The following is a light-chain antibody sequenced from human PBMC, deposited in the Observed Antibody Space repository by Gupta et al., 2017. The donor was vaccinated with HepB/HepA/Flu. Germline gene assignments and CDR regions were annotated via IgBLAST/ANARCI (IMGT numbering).Light chain of an antibody. CDR3: SSYKSSSGG. Sequence: QSALTQPASVSGSPGQSITISCTGTSSDVGGYNYVSWYQQHPGKAPKLMIYDVSNRPSGVSNRFYGAKSGNNASLKISGLQAEDEADEYCSSYKSSSGGFGGGTKLTVL. CDR2: DVS. V-gene: IGLV2-14*03. J-gene: IGLJ2*01. CDR1: SSDVGGYNY.